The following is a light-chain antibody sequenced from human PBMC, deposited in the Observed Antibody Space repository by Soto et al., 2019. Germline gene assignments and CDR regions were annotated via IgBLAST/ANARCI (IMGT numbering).Light chain of an antibody. CDR1: QTISSR. V-gene: IGKV1-5*03. CDR2: KAS. J-gene: IGKJ1*01. Sequence: DIQMTQSPSTLSGSVGDRVTITCRASQTISSRFSWYQQKQGKAPKLLIYKASTLKSGVPSRFGGSGSGTEFTLIISRLQPDDFANYYCQHYNSYSVAFGEGTKVELK. CDR3: QHYNSYSVA.